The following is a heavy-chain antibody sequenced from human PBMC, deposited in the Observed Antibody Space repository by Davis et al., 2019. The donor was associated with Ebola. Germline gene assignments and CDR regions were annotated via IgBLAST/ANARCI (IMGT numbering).Heavy chain of an antibody. CDR2: INPSGGST. V-gene: IGHV1-46*01. D-gene: IGHD3-22*01. Sequence: SVNVPCKASGYTFTSHYMYRLRLAPAQGLEWMGIINPSGGSTSYAQKFQGRVTMTRDTSTSTVYMELSSLRSEDTAVYYCARDRDYYDSSGYFDYWGQGTLVTVSS. CDR3: ARDRDYYDSSGYFDY. CDR1: GYTFTSHY. J-gene: IGHJ4*02.